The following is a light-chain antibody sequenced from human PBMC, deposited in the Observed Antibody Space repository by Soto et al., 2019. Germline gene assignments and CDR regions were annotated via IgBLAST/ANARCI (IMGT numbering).Light chain of an antibody. Sequence: DIQMTQSPSTLSASVGDRVTITCRASQSISSWLAWYQQKPGKAPQLLIYDASSLQSWVPSRFIGSGSGTEFTLAISSLQPDDFATYYCQQYNSFSITFGGGTKVEIK. J-gene: IGKJ4*01. V-gene: IGKV1-5*01. CDR1: QSISSW. CDR3: QQYNSFSIT. CDR2: DAS.